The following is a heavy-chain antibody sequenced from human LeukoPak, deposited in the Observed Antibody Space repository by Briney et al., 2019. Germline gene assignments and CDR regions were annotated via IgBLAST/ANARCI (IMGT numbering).Heavy chain of an antibody. D-gene: IGHD6-13*01. V-gene: IGHV1-69*13. CDR1: GGTFSSYA. J-gene: IGHJ5*02. CDR2: IIPIFGTA. Sequence: SVKVSCKASGGTFSSYAISWVRQAPGQGLEWMGGIIPIFGTANYAQKFQGRVTITADESTSTAYMELSSLRSEDTAVYYCAVGGSSWFYNWFDPWGQGSLVTVSS. CDR3: AVGGSSWFYNWFDP.